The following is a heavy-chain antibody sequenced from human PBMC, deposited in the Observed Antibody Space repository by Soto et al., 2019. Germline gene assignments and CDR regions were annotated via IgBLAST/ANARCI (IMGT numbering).Heavy chain of an antibody. D-gene: IGHD3-16*01. J-gene: IGHJ4*02. CDR2: ISGSGGST. V-gene: IGHV3-23*01. CDR1: GFTFSSYA. Sequence: EVQLLESGGGLVQPGGSLRLSCAASGFTFSSYAMSWVRQAPGTGLEWVSAISGSGGSTYYADSVKGRLTISRESSENTMYLQMNSLRAENTAVYYCAKGRLPGWGSSFDYWGQGTLVTDS. CDR3: AKGRLPGWGSSFDY.